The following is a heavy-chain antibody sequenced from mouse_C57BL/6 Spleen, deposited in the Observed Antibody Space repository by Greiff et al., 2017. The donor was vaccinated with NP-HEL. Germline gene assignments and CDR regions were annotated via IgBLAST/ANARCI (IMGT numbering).Heavy chain of an antibody. CDR1: GFNIKDYY. Sequence: EVKLMESGAELVKPGASVKLSCTASGFNIKDYYMHWVKQRPEQGLEWIGRLDPEDGETKYAPKFQGKATITADTSSNTAYLQLSSLTSEDTAVYYCARAGFITTVVDWYFDVWGTGTTVTVSS. CDR3: ARAGFITTVVDWYFDV. D-gene: IGHD1-1*01. J-gene: IGHJ1*03. V-gene: IGHV14-2*01. CDR2: LDPEDGET.